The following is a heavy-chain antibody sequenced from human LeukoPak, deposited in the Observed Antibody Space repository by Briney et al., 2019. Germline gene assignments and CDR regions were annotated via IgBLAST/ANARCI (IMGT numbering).Heavy chain of an antibody. CDR1: GGSISSSSYY. Sequence: SETLSLTCTVSGGSISSSSYYWGWIRQPPGKGLEWIGSIYYSGSTYYNPSLKSRVTISVDTSKNQFSLKLSSVTAADTAVYYCARGVRLVTIFGVGLLDYWGQGTLVTVSS. J-gene: IGHJ4*02. D-gene: IGHD3-3*01. CDR2: IYYSGST. CDR3: ARGVRLVTIFGVGLLDY. V-gene: IGHV4-39*01.